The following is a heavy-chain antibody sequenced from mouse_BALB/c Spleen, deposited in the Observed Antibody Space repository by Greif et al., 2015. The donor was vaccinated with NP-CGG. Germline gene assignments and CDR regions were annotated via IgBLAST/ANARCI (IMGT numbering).Heavy chain of an antibody. CDR3: ARYYRYPYYAMDY. Sequence: EVQLQQSGAELVKPGASVKLSCTASGFNIKDTYMHWVKQRPEQGLEWIGRIDPANGNTKYDPKFQGKATITADTSSNTAYLQLSSRTSEDTAVYSCARYYRYPYYAMDYWGQGTSVTVSS. CDR1: GFNIKDTY. V-gene: IGHV14-3*02. CDR2: IDPANGNT. J-gene: IGHJ4*01. D-gene: IGHD2-14*01.